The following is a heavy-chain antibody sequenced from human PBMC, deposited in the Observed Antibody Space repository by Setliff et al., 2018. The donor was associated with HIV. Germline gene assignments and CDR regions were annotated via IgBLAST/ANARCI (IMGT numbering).Heavy chain of an antibody. CDR2: ISGTGADT. Sequence: GESLKISCAASGFTFSNQVMTWVRQAPGKGLEWVSSISGTGADTYYADSVKGRFAISKDNSKNTLYLQMNSLRVEDTAMYYCVRGGVDTNMVTIWGHGTLVTVSS. CDR1: GFTFSNQV. D-gene: IGHD5-18*01. J-gene: IGHJ4*01. CDR3: VRGGVDTNMVTI. V-gene: IGHV3-23*01.